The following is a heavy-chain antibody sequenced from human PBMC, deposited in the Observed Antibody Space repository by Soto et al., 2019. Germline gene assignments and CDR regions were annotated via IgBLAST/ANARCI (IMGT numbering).Heavy chain of an antibody. Sequence: QVQLVQSGAEVKKPGSSVKVSCRTSGGTFNSYTFSWVRQAPGQGLEWVGGILPSYGTANYAQKFQGRVPIATYESTSTVNMEVNSLRSDDKAVYYCARAWGFAYPFDYWGQGTLVTGSS. CDR3: ARAWGFAYPFDY. CDR2: ILPSYGTA. V-gene: IGHV1-69*05. CDR1: GGTFNSYT. D-gene: IGHD2-21*01. J-gene: IGHJ4*02.